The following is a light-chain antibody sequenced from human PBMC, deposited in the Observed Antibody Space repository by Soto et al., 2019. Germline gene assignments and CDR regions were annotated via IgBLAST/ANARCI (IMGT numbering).Light chain of an antibody. J-gene: IGKJ3*01. CDR2: DAS. Sequence: DIQMTQSPSSLSASIGDRVSFTCQASQGISKFLNWYQHKPGQAPSLLIYDASKSHFGVPSRFSGSGSGTDFTFTISSLQPEDNATYYCQQYENRPYTFGPWTKVDIK. CDR1: QGISKF. V-gene: IGKV1-33*01. CDR3: QQYENRPYT.